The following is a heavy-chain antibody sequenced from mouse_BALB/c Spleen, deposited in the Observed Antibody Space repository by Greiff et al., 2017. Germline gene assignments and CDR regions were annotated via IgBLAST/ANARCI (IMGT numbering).Heavy chain of an antibody. CDR3: ARHYGNYGDWYFDV. Sequence: EVKLVESGGGLVKPGGSLKLSCAASGFAFSSYDMSWVRQTPEKRLEWVAYISSGGGSTYYPDTVKGRFTISRDNAKNTLYLQMSSLKSEDTAMYYCARHYGNYGDWYFDVWGAGTTVTVSS. J-gene: IGHJ1*01. CDR2: ISSGGGST. D-gene: IGHD2-1*01. CDR1: GFAFSSYD. V-gene: IGHV5-12-1*01.